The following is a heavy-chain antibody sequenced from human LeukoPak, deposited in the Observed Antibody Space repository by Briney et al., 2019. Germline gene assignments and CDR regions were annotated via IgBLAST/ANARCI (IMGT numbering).Heavy chain of an antibody. CDR2: IKQNGSEK. Sequence: RGSLRLSCAASGFTFSSYWMSWIRQAPGKGLEWVANIKQNGSEKYYVNSVKGRFTISRDNAKNSLYLQMNSLRAEDTAVYYWARDPLPYYYDSSVYYYDYWGQGTLVTVSS. CDR3: ARDPLPYYYDSSVYYYDY. J-gene: IGHJ4*02. D-gene: IGHD3-22*01. CDR1: GFTFSSYW. V-gene: IGHV3-7*01.